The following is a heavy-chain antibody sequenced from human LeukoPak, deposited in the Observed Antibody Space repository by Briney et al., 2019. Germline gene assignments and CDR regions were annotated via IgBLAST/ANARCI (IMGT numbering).Heavy chain of an antibody. Sequence: ASVKVSCKASGYTFTGYYMHWVRQAPGQGLEWMGWINPNSGGTNYAQKFQGRVTMTRDTSISTAYMELSRLRSDDTAVYYCARDSVDFWSGYYKKYWGQGTLVTVSS. J-gene: IGHJ4*02. V-gene: IGHV1-2*02. CDR1: GYTFTGYY. CDR3: ARDSVDFWSGYYKKY. CDR2: INPNSGGT. D-gene: IGHD3-3*01.